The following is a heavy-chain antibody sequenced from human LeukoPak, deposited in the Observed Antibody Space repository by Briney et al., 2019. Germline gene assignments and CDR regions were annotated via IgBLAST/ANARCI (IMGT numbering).Heavy chain of an antibody. D-gene: IGHD5-24*01. CDR2: MYSSGS. V-gene: IGHV4-4*07. J-gene: IGHJ4*02. CDR3: ARPGGRLAAIRY. CDR1: GGSISSYY. Sequence: PSETLSLTCTVSGGSISSYYLSWIRQTAGKGLEWIGRMYSSGSNYNPSLKSRVTMSIDTSTNQLSLKLRSVTAADTAVYYCARPGGRLAAIRYWGQGTLVTVSS.